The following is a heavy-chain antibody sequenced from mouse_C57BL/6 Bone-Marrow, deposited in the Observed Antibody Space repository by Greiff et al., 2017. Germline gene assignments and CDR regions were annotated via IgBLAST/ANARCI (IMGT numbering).Heavy chain of an antibody. CDR3: TNGTWNYYAMGY. Sequence: QVQLQQSGAELVRPGASVTLSCKASGYTFTDYEMHWVKQTPVHGLEWIGAIDPETGGTAYNQKFKGTAILTADKSSSTAYRELRSLTSEDSAVYYCTNGTWNYYAMGYWGQGTSVTVSS. V-gene: IGHV1-15*01. CDR2: IDPETGGT. D-gene: IGHD3-3*01. CDR1: GYTFTDYE. J-gene: IGHJ4*01.